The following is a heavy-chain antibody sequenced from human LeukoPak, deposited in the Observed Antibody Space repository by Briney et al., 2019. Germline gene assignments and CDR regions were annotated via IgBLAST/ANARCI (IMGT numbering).Heavy chain of an antibody. CDR2: INPNSGDT. D-gene: IGHD3-10*01. V-gene: IGHV1-2*02. Sequence: ASVKVSCKASGYTFTGYYMHWVRQAPGQGLEWMGWINPNSGDTSYAQKFQGRVTMTRDTSIRTVYMELSSLRSDDTAVYYCARDYYGSGTYYSGSYNWFDPWGQGTLVTVSS. CDR3: ARDYYGSGTYYSGSYNWFDP. J-gene: IGHJ5*02. CDR1: GYTFTGYY.